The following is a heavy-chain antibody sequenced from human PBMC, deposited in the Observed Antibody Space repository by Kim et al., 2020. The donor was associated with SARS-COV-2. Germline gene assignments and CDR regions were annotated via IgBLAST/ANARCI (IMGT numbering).Heavy chain of an antibody. Sequence: GGSLRLSCAASGFTFDDYAMHWVRQAPGKVLEWVSGISWNSGSIGYADSVKGRFTISRDNAKNSLYLQMNSLIAEDTALYYCARDIVVVPAAGGYYYGMDVCDQGTTVTVSS. CDR2: ISWNSGSI. D-gene: IGHD2-2*01. V-gene: IGHV3-9*01. CDR1: GFTFDDYA. J-gene: IGHJ6*02. CDR3: ARDIVVVPAAGGYYYGMDV.